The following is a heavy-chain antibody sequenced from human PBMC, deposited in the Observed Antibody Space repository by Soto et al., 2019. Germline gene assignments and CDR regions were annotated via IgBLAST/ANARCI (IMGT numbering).Heavy chain of an antibody. D-gene: IGHD2-15*01. V-gene: IGHV3-33*01. CDR3: ARDLGYCSGGSCYPPYGMDV. CDR2: IWYDGSNK. CDR1: GFTFSSYG. J-gene: IGHJ6*02. Sequence: PGESLKISCAASGFTFSSYGMHWVRQAPGKGLEWVAVIWYDGSNKYYADSVKGRFTISRDNSKNTLYLQMNSLRAEDTAVYYCARDLGYCSGGSCYPPYGMDVWGQGTTVTVSS.